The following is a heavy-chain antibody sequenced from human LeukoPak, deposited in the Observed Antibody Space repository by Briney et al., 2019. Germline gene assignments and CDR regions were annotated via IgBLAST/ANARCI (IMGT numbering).Heavy chain of an antibody. J-gene: IGHJ4*02. D-gene: IGHD3-10*01. CDR3: AKDSGLLWFGELSPCDY. V-gene: IGHV3-23*01. Sequence: ETLSLTCTVSGGSISSSSYYWGWIRQAPGKGLEWVSAISGSGGSTYYAGSVKGRFTISRDNSKNTLYLQMNSLRAEDTAVYYCAKDSGLLWFGELSPCDYWGQGTLVTVSS. CDR2: ISGSGGST. CDR1: GGSISSSSYY.